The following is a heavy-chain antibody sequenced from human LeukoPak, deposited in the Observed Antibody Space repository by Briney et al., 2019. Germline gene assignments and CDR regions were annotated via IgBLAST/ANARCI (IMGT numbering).Heavy chain of an antibody. D-gene: IGHD1-14*01. Sequence: SETLSLTCTVSSGSITSGGKSWSWIRQPPGKGLEWLGNILDNENTVYNPSLRSRLTISLDTSKSQFSLKLTSVTAADTAIYYCARVTLTTTARAFDIWGQGTMVTVSS. J-gene: IGHJ3*02. V-gene: IGHV4-30-4*07. CDR1: SGSITSGGKS. CDR3: ARVTLTTTARAFDI. CDR2: ILDNENT.